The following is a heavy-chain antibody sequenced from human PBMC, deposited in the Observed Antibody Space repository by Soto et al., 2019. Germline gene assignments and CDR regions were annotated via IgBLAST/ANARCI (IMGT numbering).Heavy chain of an antibody. V-gene: IGHV4-59*08. CDR3: ARHGDILTGYYPDYYYYYGMDV. CDR1: GVSISSYY. CDR2: IYYSGST. J-gene: IGHJ6*02. D-gene: IGHD3-9*01. Sequence: SETLSLTCTVSGVSISSYYWSWIRQPPGKGLEWIGYIYYSGSTNYNPSLKSRVTISVDTSKNQFSLKLSSVTAADTAVYYCARHGDILTGYYPDYYYYYGMDVWGQGTTVTVSS.